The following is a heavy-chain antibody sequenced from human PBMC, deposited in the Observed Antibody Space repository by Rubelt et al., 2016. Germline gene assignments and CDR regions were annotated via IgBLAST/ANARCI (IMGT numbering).Heavy chain of an antibody. CDR1: GYTFTGYY. J-gene: IGHJ4*02. D-gene: IGHD3-22*01. CDR2: INPNSGGT. Sequence: QVQLVQSGAEVKKPGASVKVSCKASGYTFTGYYMHWVRQAPGQGLEWMGWINPNSGGTNYAQKFQGWVTMTRDTSISTAYMELSRLRSDDTAVYYCARDESPYYYDSSGYYDYWGQGTLVTVSS. V-gene: IGHV1-2*04. CDR3: ARDESPYYYDSSGYYDY.